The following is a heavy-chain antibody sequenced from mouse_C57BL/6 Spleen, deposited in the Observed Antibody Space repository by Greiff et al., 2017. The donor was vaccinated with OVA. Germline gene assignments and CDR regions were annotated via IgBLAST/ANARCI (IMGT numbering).Heavy chain of an antibody. CDR3: ARESYYDYGGVSGYFDV. CDR2: ISYDGSN. CDR1: GYSITSGYY. D-gene: IGHD2-4*01. V-gene: IGHV3-6*01. J-gene: IGHJ1*03. Sequence: EVKLQESGPGLVKPSQSLSLTCSVTGYSITSGYYWNWIRQFPGNKLEWMGYISYDGSNNYNPSLKNRISITRDTSKNQFFLKLNSVTTEDTATYYCARESYYDYGGVSGYFDVWGTGTTVTVSS.